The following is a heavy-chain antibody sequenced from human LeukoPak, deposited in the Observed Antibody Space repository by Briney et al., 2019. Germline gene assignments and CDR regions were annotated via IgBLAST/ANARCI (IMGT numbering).Heavy chain of an antibody. J-gene: IGHJ4*02. CDR2: VNPSGGST. Sequence: ASVKVSCKASGYIFTNYYMHWVRQAPGQGLEWMGTVNPSGGSTTYAQKFQGRVTMTRDTSTSTVYMELSSLRSEDTAVYYCARDHGSAYYRAPRHWGQGTLVTVSS. CDR1: GYIFTNYY. CDR3: ARDHGSAYYRAPRH. D-gene: IGHD3-10*01. V-gene: IGHV1-46*01.